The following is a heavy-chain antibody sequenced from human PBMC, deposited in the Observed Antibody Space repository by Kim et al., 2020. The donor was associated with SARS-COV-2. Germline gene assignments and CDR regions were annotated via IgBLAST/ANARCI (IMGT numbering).Heavy chain of an antibody. CDR3: PRGGSSGWYEDY. V-gene: IGHV1-18*01. CDR1: GYTFTSYG. CDR2: ISTYNGDT. D-gene: IGHD6-19*01. J-gene: IGHJ4*02. Sequence: ASVKVSCKGSGYTFTSYGFTWVRQAPGQGLEWMGWISTYNGDTKYAQKFQDRATMTTDTSTNTAFMELRSLRSDDTAVYYCPRGGSSGWYEDYWGPGTLVTVSS.